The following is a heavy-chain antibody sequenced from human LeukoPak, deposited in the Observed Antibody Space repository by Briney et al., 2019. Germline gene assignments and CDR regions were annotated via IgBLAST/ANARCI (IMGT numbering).Heavy chain of an antibody. J-gene: IGHJ4*02. V-gene: IGHV3-74*01. CDR3: VRDHYGTNSLDY. CDR2: LRTDGDKR. Sequence: PGGSLRLSCAATGFTFRNYWMHWVRQGPGGGLEWVSRLRTDGDKRSYAASVRDRFTISRDNAKNMLYLQMNSLRVEDTAVYYCVRDHYGTNSLDYWGQGTPVTVSS. CDR1: GFTFRNYW. D-gene: IGHD4/OR15-4a*01.